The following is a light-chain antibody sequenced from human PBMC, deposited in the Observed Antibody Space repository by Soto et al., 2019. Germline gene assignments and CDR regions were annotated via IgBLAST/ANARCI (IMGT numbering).Light chain of an antibody. V-gene: IGKV3-20*01. J-gene: IGKJ1*01. CDR3: QQYGSSPRT. Sequence: EIELTQSPGTLSLSPGERATLSCRASQNIYSSYLAWYQQKPGQAPRLLIYAASSRATGIPDRFSGSGSGTDFTLTISRLETEDFAVYYCQQYGSSPRTFGQGTKVEIK. CDR2: AAS. CDR1: QNIYSSY.